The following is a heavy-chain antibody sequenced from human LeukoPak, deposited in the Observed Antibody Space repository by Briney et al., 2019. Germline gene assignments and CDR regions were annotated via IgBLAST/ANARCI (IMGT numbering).Heavy chain of an antibody. CDR1: GFTFSTYA. V-gene: IGHV3-23*01. CDR2: ISDNGGRT. Sequence: GGSLRLSCAASGFTFSTYAMSWVRQAPGKGLEWVSTISDNGGRTYYADSVKGRFTISRDNSKNTLFLQMNSLRAEDSAVYYCATDREGDPSAYYLVGGQGTLITVSS. J-gene: IGHJ4*02. D-gene: IGHD3-22*01. CDR3: ATDREGDPSAYYLV.